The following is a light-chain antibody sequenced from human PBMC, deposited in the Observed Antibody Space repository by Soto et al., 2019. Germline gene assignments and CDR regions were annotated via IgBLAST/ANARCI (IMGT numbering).Light chain of an antibody. Sequence: DIVMTQSPDSLAVSLDERATISCKSSQSVFYSSNTKNCLAWYQQKPGQPPKLLIHWASTRESGVPDRFSGSGSGTDFSLTISSVQAEDVAVYYCQQYYSTPPTFGQGTRVEI. CDR1: QSVFYSSNTKNC. J-gene: IGKJ1*01. CDR3: QQYYSTPPT. V-gene: IGKV4-1*01. CDR2: WAS.